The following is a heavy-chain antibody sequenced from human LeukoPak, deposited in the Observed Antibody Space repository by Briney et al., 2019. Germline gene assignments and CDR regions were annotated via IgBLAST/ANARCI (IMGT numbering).Heavy chain of an antibody. CDR1: GFTFSSYW. Sequence: QTGGSLRLSCAASGFTFSSYWMNWVRQAPGKGLEWVANIKQDGSEKKYVDSMKGRFTISRDNAKNSLYLQMNSLRAEDTAMYYCMTASRSSSWPPPTWGQGTLVTVSS. V-gene: IGHV3-7*01. CDR2: IKQDGSEK. CDR3: MTASRSSSWPPPT. D-gene: IGHD6-13*01. J-gene: IGHJ5*02.